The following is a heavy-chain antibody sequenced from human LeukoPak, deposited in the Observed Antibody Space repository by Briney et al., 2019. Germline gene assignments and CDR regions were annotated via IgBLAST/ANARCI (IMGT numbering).Heavy chain of an antibody. CDR2: IDPSDSYT. D-gene: IGHD5-12*01. CDR1: GYSFTSYW. Sequence: GESLKISCEGSGYSFTSYWISWVRQMPGKGLERMGRIDPSDSYTNYSQSFQGHVTISADKSISTAYLQWSSLKASDTAMYYCARLRGYSGYDSAGDPLDWGQGTLVTVSS. CDR3: ARLRGYSGYDSAGDPLD. V-gene: IGHV5-10-1*01. J-gene: IGHJ4*02.